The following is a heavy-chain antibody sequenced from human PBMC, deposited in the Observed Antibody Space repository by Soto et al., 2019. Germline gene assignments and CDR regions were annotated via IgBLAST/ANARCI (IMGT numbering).Heavy chain of an antibody. D-gene: IGHD5-12*01. CDR2: LPSTSLLYGRGST. CDR3: AGGPWLLDF. CDR1: GFNVGTNY. V-gene: IGHV3-23*04. Sequence: EVQLVETGGGLIQPGESLRLACLASGFNVGTNYVSWVRQAPGKGLEFVSLLPSTSLLYGRGSTYYADSVKGRSIISRDTSTNTVYLQMNDLRADVTAVYYCAGGPWLLDFWGQGTRVTVSS. J-gene: IGHJ1*01.